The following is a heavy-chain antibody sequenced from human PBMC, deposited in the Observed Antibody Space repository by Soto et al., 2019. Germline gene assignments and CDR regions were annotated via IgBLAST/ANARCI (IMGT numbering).Heavy chain of an antibody. J-gene: IGHJ6*03. V-gene: IGHV1-69*02. D-gene: IGHD3-3*01. CDR1: GGTFSSYT. Sequence: ASVKVSCKASGGTFSSYTISWVRQAPGQGLEWMGRIIPILGIANYAQKFQGRVTITADKSTSTAYMELSSLRSEDTAVYYCASTLGSGYDHYYYYMDVWGKGTTVTVSS. CDR2: IIPILGIA. CDR3: ASTLGSGYDHYYYYMDV.